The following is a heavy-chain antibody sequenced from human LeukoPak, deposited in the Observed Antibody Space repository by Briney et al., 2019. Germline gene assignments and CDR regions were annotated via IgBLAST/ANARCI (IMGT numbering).Heavy chain of an antibody. CDR2: IYSGGST. V-gene: IGHV3-66*01. Sequence: PGGSLRLSCAASGFTVSSNYMTWVRQAPGKGLEWVSVIYSGGSTYYADSVKGRFTISRDNSKNTLYLQMNSLRAEDTAVYYCARDLWATVVTPGGDYWGQGTLVTVSS. J-gene: IGHJ4*02. D-gene: IGHD4-23*01. CDR1: GFTVSSNY. CDR3: ARDLWATVVTPGGDY.